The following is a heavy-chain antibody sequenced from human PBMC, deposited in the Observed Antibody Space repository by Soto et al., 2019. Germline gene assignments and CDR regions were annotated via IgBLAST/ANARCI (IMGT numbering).Heavy chain of an antibody. CDR2: IYGSGAV. V-gene: IGHV3-9*01. CDR3: VGEILSGGADV. Sequence: EVPLVESGGGLVQPGRSLRLSCAASGFTVRDSAMHWVRQVTGGGLEWVAGIYGSGAVGYVGAVRGRFTISRDVAKNSLHLHMNSLTIEDTALYYCVGEILSGGADVWGQGTTVTVSS. CDR1: GFTVRDSA. D-gene: IGHD3-10*01. J-gene: IGHJ6*02.